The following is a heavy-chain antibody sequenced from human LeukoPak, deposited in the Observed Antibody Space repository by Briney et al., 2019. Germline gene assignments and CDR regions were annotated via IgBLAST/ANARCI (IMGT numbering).Heavy chain of an antibody. D-gene: IGHD6-19*01. CDR3: AKDSSSRGWYFEH. Sequence: GGSLRLSCAASGFTFSDYYMSWVRQAPGKGLEWVAAINGTGSTTYHADSVKGRFTISRDNSKNTVYLQMNRLRAEDTAVYFCAKDSSSRGWYFEHWGQGTLVTVSS. CDR2: INGTGSTT. CDR1: GFTFSDYY. J-gene: IGHJ4*02. V-gene: IGHV3-23*01.